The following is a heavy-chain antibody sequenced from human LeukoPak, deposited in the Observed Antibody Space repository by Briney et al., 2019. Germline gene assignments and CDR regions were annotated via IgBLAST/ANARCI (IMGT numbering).Heavy chain of an antibody. J-gene: IGHJ5*02. V-gene: IGHV4-34*01. CDR2: MNESGGT. CDR1: GRSFIGYY. Sequence: PSETLSLTCAVSGRSFIGYYWRWIRQPPGKGLEWIGEMNESGGTTYNPSLKSRVTISVDTSKSQFSLKLSSVTAADTAVYYCARGLRAARLASWGQGTLVTVSS. D-gene: IGHD6-6*01. CDR3: ARGLRAARLAS.